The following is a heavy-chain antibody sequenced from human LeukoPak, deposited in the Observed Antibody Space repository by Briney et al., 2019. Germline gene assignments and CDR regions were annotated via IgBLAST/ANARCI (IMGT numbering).Heavy chain of an antibody. Sequence: SETLSLTCTVSGGSISSSSYYWGWIRQPPGKGLEWIGSIYYSGSTYYNPSLKSRVTISVDTSKNQFSLKLSSVTAADTAVYYCARTLGYCSSTSCWLEPWGQGTLVTVSS. J-gene: IGHJ5*02. CDR3: ARTLGYCSSTSCWLEP. CDR1: GGSISSSSYY. D-gene: IGHD2-2*01. CDR2: IYYSGST. V-gene: IGHV4-39*01.